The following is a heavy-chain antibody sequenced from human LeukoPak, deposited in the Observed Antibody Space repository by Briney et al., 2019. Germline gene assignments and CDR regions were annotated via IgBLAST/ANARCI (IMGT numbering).Heavy chain of an antibody. Sequence: GGSLRLSCAASGFTFSSYWMSWVRQAPGKGLEWVANIKQDGSEKYYVDSVKGRFTISRDNAKNSLYLQMNSLRAEDTAVYYCARGRAGNYYYYGMDVWGQGTTVTVSS. D-gene: IGHD6-19*01. CDR2: IKQDGSEK. V-gene: IGHV3-7*01. J-gene: IGHJ6*02. CDR1: GFTFSSYW. CDR3: ARGRAGNYYYYGMDV.